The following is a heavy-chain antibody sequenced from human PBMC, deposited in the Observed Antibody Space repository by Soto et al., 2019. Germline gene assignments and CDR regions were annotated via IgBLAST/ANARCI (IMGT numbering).Heavy chain of an antibody. J-gene: IGHJ4*02. D-gene: IGHD3-22*01. Sequence: QVQLQESGPGLVKPSETLATTCTVSVGSISPYYWSWIRQPPGKGLEWIGYIYYSGSTNYNPSLKSRVSIAVDTSKNQFSLRLRSVTAADTAVCSSAGSSSGVFDYWGQGTLVTVSS. V-gene: IGHV4-59*01. CDR3: AGSSSGVFDY. CDR2: IYYSGST. CDR1: VGSISPYY.